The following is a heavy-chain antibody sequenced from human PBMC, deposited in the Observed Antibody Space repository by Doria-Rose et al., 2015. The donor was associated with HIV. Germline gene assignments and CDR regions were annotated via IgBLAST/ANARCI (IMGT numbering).Heavy chain of an antibody. Sequence: QITLKESGPVLVKPTETLTLTCTVSGVSLSSPGMGVSWVRQPPGKALEWLANMFSDDERSYRPSLKSRLAISRSTSKSQVVLTMTDMDPVDAATYYCARIKSSRWYHKYYFDFWGQGTLVIVSA. V-gene: IGHV2-26*01. J-gene: IGHJ4*02. CDR3: ARIKSSRWYHKYYFDF. CDR1: GVSLSSPGMG. CDR2: MFSDDER. D-gene: IGHD6-13*01.